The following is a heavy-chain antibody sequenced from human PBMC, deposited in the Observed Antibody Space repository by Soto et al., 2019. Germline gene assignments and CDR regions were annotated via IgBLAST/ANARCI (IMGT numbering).Heavy chain of an antibody. CDR1: GCSISRGGYS. CDR2: IYHSGST. Sequence: SETLSLTCAVSGCSISRGGYSWSWIRQPPGKGLEWIGYIYHSGSTYYNPSLKSRVTISVDRSKNQFSLKLTSVTAAETAVYYCATAPGPYWGQGTLVTVSS. V-gene: IGHV4-30-2*01. CDR3: ATAPGPY. J-gene: IGHJ4*02.